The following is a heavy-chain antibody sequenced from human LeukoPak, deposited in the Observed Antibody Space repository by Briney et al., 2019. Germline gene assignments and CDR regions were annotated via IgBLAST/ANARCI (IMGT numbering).Heavy chain of an antibody. CDR1: GYTFNIYD. V-gene: IGHV1-8*01. Sequence: VASVTVSCKASGYTFNIYDINWVRQAPGQGLEWMGWMNPNSGHTGYAQKFQGRITMTSNTSINTAYMELSSLTSDDTAVYYCAREDYYGSGSFSNWFDPWGQGTLVTVSS. J-gene: IGHJ5*02. CDR2: MNPNSGHT. CDR3: AREDYYGSGSFSNWFDP. D-gene: IGHD3-10*01.